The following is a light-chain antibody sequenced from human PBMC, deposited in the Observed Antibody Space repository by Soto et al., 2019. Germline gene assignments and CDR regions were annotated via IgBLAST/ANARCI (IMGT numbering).Light chain of an antibody. J-gene: IGKJ3*01. Sequence: EIVMTQSPATLSVSPGERASLSCRASQSVFSNLAWYQQKPGQPPRLLIFGASTRATGIPARFSGSGSGTEFTLTISSLQSEDFAVYYCQQYNNWPYTLGPGTRVDFK. CDR1: QSVFSN. V-gene: IGKV3-15*01. CDR2: GAS. CDR3: QQYNNWPYT.